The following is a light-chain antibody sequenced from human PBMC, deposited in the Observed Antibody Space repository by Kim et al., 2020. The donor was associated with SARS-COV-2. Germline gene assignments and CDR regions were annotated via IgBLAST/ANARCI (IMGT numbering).Light chain of an antibody. CDR2: EVS. J-gene: IGLJ2*01. Sequence: GQSVTNCGTGTSRDVGGYNYVYWYQQHPGKAPKLMIYEVSKRPSGVPDRFSGSKSGNTASLTVSGLQAEDEADYYCSSYAGSNNLVFGGGTQLTVL. CDR1: SRDVGGYNY. V-gene: IGLV2-8*01. CDR3: SSYAGSNNLV.